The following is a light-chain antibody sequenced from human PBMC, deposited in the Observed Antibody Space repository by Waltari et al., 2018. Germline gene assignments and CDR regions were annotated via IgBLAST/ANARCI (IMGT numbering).Light chain of an antibody. V-gene: IGLV2-8*01. CDR3: SSYAGSDSWV. CDR1: SSDVGNYNH. J-gene: IGLJ3*02. CDR2: EVS. Sequence: QSALTQPPSASGSPGQSVTIACTGSSSDVGNYNHVSWYQQYPGKAPKLMIYEVSKRPSGVPDRFSGSKSSNTASLTVSGLQAEDEADYYCSSYAGSDSWVFGGGTKLTVL.